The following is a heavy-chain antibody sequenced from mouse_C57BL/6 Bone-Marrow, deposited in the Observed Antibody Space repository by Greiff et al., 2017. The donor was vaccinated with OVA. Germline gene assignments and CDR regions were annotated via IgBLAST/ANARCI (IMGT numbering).Heavy chain of an antibody. CDR2: IYPGNSDT. CDR1: GYTFTSYW. V-gene: IGHV1-5*01. J-gene: IGHJ4*01. Sequence: EVQLQQSGTVLARPGASVKMSCKTSGYTFTSYWMHWVKQRPGQGLEWIGAIYPGNSDTSYNQKFKGKAKLTAVTSASTAYMELSILTNEDSAVYYCTETGWDYWGQGTSVTVSS. CDR3: TETGWDY.